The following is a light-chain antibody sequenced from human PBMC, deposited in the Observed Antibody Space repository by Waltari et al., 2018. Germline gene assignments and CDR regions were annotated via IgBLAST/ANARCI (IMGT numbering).Light chain of an antibody. Sequence: EIVLTQSPGTLSLSPGERGTLSCRASQSVSRFLAWYQQKPGQAPRPLIYGASTRATGIPDRFSGSGSGTDCSLTISRLEPEDFAVYYCQKYDRLPATFGQGTKVEIK. V-gene: IGKV3-20*01. CDR2: GAS. CDR1: QSVSRF. CDR3: QKYDRLPAT. J-gene: IGKJ1*01.